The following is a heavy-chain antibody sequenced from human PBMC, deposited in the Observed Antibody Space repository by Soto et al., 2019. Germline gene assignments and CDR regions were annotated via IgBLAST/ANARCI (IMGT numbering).Heavy chain of an antibody. CDR1: GGSISSGDYY. CDR2: IYYSGST. CDR3: ARVYSNYVVWFDP. V-gene: IGHV4-30-4*01. J-gene: IGHJ5*02. D-gene: IGHD4-4*01. Sequence: KTSETLSLTCTVSGGSISSGDYYWSWIRQPPGKGLEWIGYIYYSGSTYYNPSLKSRVTISVDTSKNQFSLKLSSVTAADTAVYYCARVYSNYVVWFDPWGQGTLVTVSS.